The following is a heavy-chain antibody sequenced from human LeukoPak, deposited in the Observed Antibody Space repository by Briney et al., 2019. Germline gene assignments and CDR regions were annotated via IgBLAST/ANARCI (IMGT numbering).Heavy chain of an antibody. CDR3: ARGPWYPGYFQH. CDR1: GGSISSGDYY. V-gene: IGHV4-30-4*01. D-gene: IGHD6-13*01. J-gene: IGHJ1*01. Sequence: PSQTLSLTCTVSGGSISSGDYYWSWIRQSPGKGLEWIGYIYYSGSTYYNPSLKSRVTISVDTSKNQFSLKLSSVTAADTAVYYCARGPWYPGYFQHWGQGTLVTVSS. CDR2: IYYSGST.